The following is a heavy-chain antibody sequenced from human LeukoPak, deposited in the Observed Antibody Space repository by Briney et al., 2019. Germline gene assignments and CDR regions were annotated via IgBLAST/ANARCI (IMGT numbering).Heavy chain of an antibody. D-gene: IGHD2-2*01. J-gene: IGHJ6*04. Sequence: PGGSLRLSRAASGFTFSNPWMSWVRQAPGKGLEWVGRIKSKTDGGTTDYAAPVKGRFTISRDDSKNTLYLQMNSLKTEDTAVYYCTTDGVEGRIVVPDDYYYYGMDVWGKGTTVTVSS. CDR1: GFTFSNPW. V-gene: IGHV3-15*01. CDR3: TTDGVEGRIVVPDDYYYYGMDV. CDR2: IKSKTDGGTT.